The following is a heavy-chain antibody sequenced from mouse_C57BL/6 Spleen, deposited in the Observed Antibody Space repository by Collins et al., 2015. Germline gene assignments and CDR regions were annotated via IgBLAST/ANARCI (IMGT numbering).Heavy chain of an antibody. CDR3: ARESVFAY. CDR1: GYAFSSSW. CDR2: IYPGDGDT. J-gene: IGHJ3*01. V-gene: IGHV1-82*01. Sequence: ISCKASGYAFSSSWMNWVKQRPGKGLEWIGRIYPGDGDTNYNGKFKGKATLTADKSSSTAYMQLSSLTSEDSAVYFCARESVFAYWGQGTLVTVSA.